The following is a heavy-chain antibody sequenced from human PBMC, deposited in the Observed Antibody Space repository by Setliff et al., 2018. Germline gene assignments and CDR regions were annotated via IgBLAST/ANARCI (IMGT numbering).Heavy chain of an antibody. Sequence: ASVKVSCKASGYTFTNYGINWVRQAPGQGLEWLGWISAYNGNTHYAQKLQGRVSMTTDTSTSTAYMELRSLRSDDMAVYYCARVYTLTIPPDYWGQGTLVTVSS. CDR3: ARVYTLTIPPDY. CDR2: ISAYNGNT. J-gene: IGHJ4*02. CDR1: GYTFTNYG. V-gene: IGHV1-18*03. D-gene: IGHD4-17*01.